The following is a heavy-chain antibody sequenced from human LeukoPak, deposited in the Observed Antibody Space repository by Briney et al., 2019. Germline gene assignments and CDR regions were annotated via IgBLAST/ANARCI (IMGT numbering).Heavy chain of an antibody. Sequence: GSLRLSCAASGFTFSSYSMNWVRQAPGKGLEWVSSISSSSSYIYYADSVKGRFTISRDNAMNSLYLQMNSLRAEDTAVYYCARALDYYDSSGYYDYWGQGTLVTVSS. J-gene: IGHJ4*02. CDR3: ARALDYYDSSGYYDY. CDR2: ISSSSSYI. CDR1: GFTFSSYS. D-gene: IGHD3-22*01. V-gene: IGHV3-21*01.